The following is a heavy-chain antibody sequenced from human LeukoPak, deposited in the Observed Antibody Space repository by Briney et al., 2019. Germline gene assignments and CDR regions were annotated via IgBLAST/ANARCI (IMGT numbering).Heavy chain of an antibody. CDR2: INPNSVGT. Sequence: ASVKVSCKASGYTFTGYYMHWVRQAPGQVLEGRGWINPNSVGTNYAQKFQGRVTMTRDTSISTAYMELSRLTSDDTAVYYCATHSSGYYSVNPLWQHWGQGTLVTVSS. CDR1: GYTFTGYY. CDR3: ATHSSGYYSVNPLWQH. V-gene: IGHV1-2*02. J-gene: IGHJ1*01. D-gene: IGHD3-22*01.